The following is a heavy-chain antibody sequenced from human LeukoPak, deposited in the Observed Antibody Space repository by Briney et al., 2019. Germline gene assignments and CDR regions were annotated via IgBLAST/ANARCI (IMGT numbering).Heavy chain of an antibody. D-gene: IGHD5-12*01. CDR2: INPSGGST. V-gene: IGHV1-46*01. J-gene: IGHJ6*02. CDR1: GYTFTSYY. Sequence: ASVKVSCKASGYTFTSYYMHWVRQAPGQGLEWMGIINPSGGSTSYAQKFQGRVTMTRDTSTSTVYMELSSLRSEDTAVYYCARGEWLRLGYYYYGVDVWGQGTTVTVSS. CDR3: ARGEWLRLGYYYYGVDV.